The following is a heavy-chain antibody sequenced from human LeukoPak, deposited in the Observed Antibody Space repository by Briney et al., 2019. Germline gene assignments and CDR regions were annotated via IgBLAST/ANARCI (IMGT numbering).Heavy chain of an antibody. Sequence: GGSLRLSCAASGFTFSSYAMHWVRQAPGKGLEWVAVISYDGSNKYYADSVKGRFTISRDNSKNTLYLQMNSLRAEDTAVYYCARSEITIFGVVIHPFDYWGQGTLVTVSS. V-gene: IGHV3-30-3*01. D-gene: IGHD3-3*01. CDR3: ARSEITIFGVVIHPFDY. CDR1: GFTFSSYA. J-gene: IGHJ4*02. CDR2: ISYDGSNK.